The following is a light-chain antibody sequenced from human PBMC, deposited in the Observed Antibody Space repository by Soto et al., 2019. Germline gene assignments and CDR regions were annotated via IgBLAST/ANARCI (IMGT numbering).Light chain of an antibody. J-gene: IGKJ1*01. CDR1: QSVSSN. V-gene: IGKV3-15*01. CDR3: QQYNNWPPWT. Sequence: SMSPDAVPGSQPDRVTITCRVSQSVSSNLARYQQKPGQAPRLLIYGASTRATGIPARFSGSGTGTEFTLTISSLQPEEFAVYYCQQYNNWPPWTFAQGTKVDI. CDR2: GAS.